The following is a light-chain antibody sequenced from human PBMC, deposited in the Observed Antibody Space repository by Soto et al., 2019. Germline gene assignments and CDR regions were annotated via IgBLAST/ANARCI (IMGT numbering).Light chain of an antibody. CDR3: CSYAGSSTYV. CDR1: SSDVGSYNL. J-gene: IGLJ1*01. Sequence: QSALTQPASVSGSPGQSITISCTGTSSDVGSYNLVSWYQQHPGKAPKFMIYEATKRPSGVSNRFAGSKSGNTASLTISGLQAEDEADYYCCSYAGSSTYVFGAGTKLTVL. V-gene: IGLV2-23*01. CDR2: EAT.